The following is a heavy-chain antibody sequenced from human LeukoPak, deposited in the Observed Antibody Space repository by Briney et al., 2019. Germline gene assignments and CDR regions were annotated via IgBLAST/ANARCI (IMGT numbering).Heavy chain of an antibody. Sequence: SETLSLTCTVSGGSISSSSYYWGWICQPPGKGLAWIGSIYYSGSTYYNPYLKSRVTISVDTSKNQFSLKLSSVTAADTAVYYCARRKYDFWSGYYEGGHWFDPWGQGTLVTVSS. D-gene: IGHD3-3*01. J-gene: IGHJ5*02. CDR1: GGSISSSSYY. CDR2: IYYSGST. V-gene: IGHV4-39*01. CDR3: ARRKYDFWSGYYEGGHWFDP.